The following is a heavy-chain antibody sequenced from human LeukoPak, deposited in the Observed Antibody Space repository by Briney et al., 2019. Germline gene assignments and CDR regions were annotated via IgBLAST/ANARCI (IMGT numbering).Heavy chain of an antibody. Sequence: GGSLRLSCAASGFTFCSDSMNWVRQAAGKGLEWVSYISSSSSTIYYADSVKGRFTISRDNSKNTLYLQMNSLRAEDTAVYYCAKDGLKWELLPHYFDYWGQGTLVTVSS. V-gene: IGHV3-48*01. CDR1: GFTFCSDS. CDR2: ISSSSSTI. CDR3: AKDGLKWELLPHYFDY. D-gene: IGHD1-26*01. J-gene: IGHJ4*02.